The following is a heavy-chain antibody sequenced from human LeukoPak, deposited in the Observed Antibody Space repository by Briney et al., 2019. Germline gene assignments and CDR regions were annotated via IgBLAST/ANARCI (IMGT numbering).Heavy chain of an antibody. V-gene: IGHV1-69*04. CDR2: IIPIFGIA. J-gene: IGHJ4*02. CDR1: GYTFTSYG. CDR3: ARDLIPVYGDFGGVY. D-gene: IGHD4-17*01. Sequence: GASVKVSCKASGYTFTSYGISWVRQAPGQGLEWMGRIIPIFGIANYAQKFQGRVTITADKSTSTAYMELSSLRSEDTAVYYCARDLIPVYGDFGGVYWGQGTLVTVSS.